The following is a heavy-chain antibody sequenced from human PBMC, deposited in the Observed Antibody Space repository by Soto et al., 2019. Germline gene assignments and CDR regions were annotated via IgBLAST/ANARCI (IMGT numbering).Heavy chain of an antibody. CDR2: IKSDGTYT. CDR1: GFTFSNSW. J-gene: IGHJ4*02. Sequence: EVHLVESGGGLVQPGGSLRLSCAASGFTFSNSWMHWVRQAPGKGLVWVSRIKSDGTYTNYADSVKGRFTISRDNAEXXXXXXXXXXXXXXXXXXXXAXGXXGYLRTGYWGQGTQVTVSS. CDR3: AXGXXGYLRTGY. D-gene: IGHD5-12*01. V-gene: IGHV3-74*01.